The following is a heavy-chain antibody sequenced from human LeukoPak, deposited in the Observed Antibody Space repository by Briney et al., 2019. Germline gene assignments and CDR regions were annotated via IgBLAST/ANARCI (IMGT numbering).Heavy chain of an antibody. V-gene: IGHV3-53*01. Sequence: GGSLRLSCAASGFAVGNNYMTWVRQAPGKGLGWVSVIYKDGSTYYADSVKGRFTISRDNSKNTVYLQMNSLRAEDTAVYYCARGYCNGRSCYMWYSDYWGQGTLVTVSS. J-gene: IGHJ4*02. CDR1: GFAVGNNY. D-gene: IGHD2-15*01. CDR3: ARGYCNGRSCYMWYSDY. CDR2: IYKDGST.